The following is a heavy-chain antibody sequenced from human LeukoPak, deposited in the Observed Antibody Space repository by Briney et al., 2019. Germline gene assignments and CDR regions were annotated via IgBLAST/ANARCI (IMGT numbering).Heavy chain of an antibody. Sequence: SETLSLTCTVSGGSISSSSSYSGWIRQPPGKGLEWIANIYYSGTTSYNPSLKRRVTISVDTSKNQFSLRLSSVTAADTAVYYCARLSTTYYYGSGSYPLPYFFHYWGQGTLVTVSS. CDR2: IYYSGTT. CDR1: GGSISSSSSY. D-gene: IGHD3-10*01. J-gene: IGHJ4*02. CDR3: ARLSTTYYYGSGSYPLPYFFHY. V-gene: IGHV4-39*01.